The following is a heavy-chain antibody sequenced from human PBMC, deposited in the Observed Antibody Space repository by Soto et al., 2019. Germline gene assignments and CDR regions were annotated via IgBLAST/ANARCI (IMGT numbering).Heavy chain of an antibody. CDR1: GGSVSSGSYY. CDR3: ARVTEYFDL. Sequence: SETLSLTCTVSGGSVSSGSYYWSWIRQPPGKGLEWIGYIYYSGSTNYNPSLKSRVTISVDTSKNQFSLKLSSVTAADTAVYYCARVTEYFDLWGRGTLVTVSS. V-gene: IGHV4-61*01. CDR2: IYYSGST. J-gene: IGHJ2*01.